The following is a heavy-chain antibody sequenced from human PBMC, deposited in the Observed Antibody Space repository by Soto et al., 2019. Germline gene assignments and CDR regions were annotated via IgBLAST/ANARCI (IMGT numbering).Heavy chain of an antibody. CDR2: IIPIFGTA. V-gene: IGHV1-69*13. Sequence: SVKVSCKASGGTFSSYAISWVRQAPGQGLEWMGGIIPIFGTANYAQKFQGRVTITADESTSTAYMELSSLRSEDTAVYYCASGYCSSTSCYAGYYYGMDVWGQGTTVTVSS. D-gene: IGHD2-2*03. CDR1: GGTFSSYA. J-gene: IGHJ6*02. CDR3: ASGYCSSTSCYAGYYYGMDV.